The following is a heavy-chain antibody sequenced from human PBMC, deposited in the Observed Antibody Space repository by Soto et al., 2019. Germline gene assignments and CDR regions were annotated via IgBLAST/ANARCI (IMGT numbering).Heavy chain of an antibody. J-gene: IGHJ4*02. CDR3: ATAKSAWGFFDF. CDR2: ISGSGGTI. V-gene: IGHV3-23*01. CDR1: GFTFKTYA. D-gene: IGHD7-27*01. Sequence: VQLLESGGGLVQPGGSLRLSCATFGFTFKTYAMTWVRQAPGKGLEWVAVISGSGGTIYYADSVKGRFTISRDNSKDTVYLQMNSLRADDTALYYCATAKSAWGFFDFWGQGTQVTVS.